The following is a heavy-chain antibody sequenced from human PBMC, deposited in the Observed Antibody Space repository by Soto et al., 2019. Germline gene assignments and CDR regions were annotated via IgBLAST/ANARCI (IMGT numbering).Heavy chain of an antibody. V-gene: IGHV4-34*01. J-gene: IGHJ5*02. CDR3: ARGAFTYYDFWSGYYTREYNWFDP. Sequence: TLSLTCAVYGVSFSGYYWSWIRQPPGKGLEWIGEINHSGSTNYNPSLKSRVTISVDTSKNQFSLKLSSVTAADTAVYYCARGAFTYYDFWSGYYTREYNWFDPWGQGTLVTVSS. CDR1: GVSFSGYY. CDR2: INHSGST. D-gene: IGHD3-3*01.